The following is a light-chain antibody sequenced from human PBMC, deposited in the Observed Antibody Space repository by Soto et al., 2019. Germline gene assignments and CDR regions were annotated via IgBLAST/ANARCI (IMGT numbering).Light chain of an antibody. J-gene: IGLJ1*01. Sequence: QSALTQPPSASGSPGQSVTISCTGTSSDVGGYNHVSWYQQHPGKAPKVVIYEVTKRPSGVPDRFSGSKSGNTASLTVSGLQAGDEADYYCSSYATGDNYVFGSGTKLTVL. CDR2: EVT. V-gene: IGLV2-8*01. CDR1: SSDVGGYNH. CDR3: SSYATGDNYV.